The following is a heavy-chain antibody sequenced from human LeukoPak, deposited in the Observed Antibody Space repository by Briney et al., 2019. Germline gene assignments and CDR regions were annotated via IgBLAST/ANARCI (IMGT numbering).Heavy chain of an antibody. CDR1: GFSFSSYW. Sequence: PGGSLRLSCAASGFSFSSYWMHWVRQVPGKGLVWVANLKPDGRDKYYTDSVKGRFTISRDNAKGSLYLQMNSLRAEDTAVYYCVRDLDFWGQGTLVTVSS. CDR3: VRDLDF. V-gene: IGHV3-7*03. J-gene: IGHJ4*02. CDR2: LKPDGRDK.